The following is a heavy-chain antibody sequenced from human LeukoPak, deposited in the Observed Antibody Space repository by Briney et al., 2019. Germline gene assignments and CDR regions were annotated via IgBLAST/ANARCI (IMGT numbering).Heavy chain of an antibody. Sequence: GESLKISCKGSGYSFTSYWISWVRQLPGKGLEWMGRIDPSDSYTSYSPSFQGHVTISADKSISTAYLQWSSLKASDTAIYYCARHYCSGGSCYSPYYYYGMDVWGKGTTVTVSS. CDR3: ARHYCSGGSCYSPYYYYGMDV. D-gene: IGHD2-15*01. CDR2: IDPSDSYT. CDR1: GYSFTSYW. J-gene: IGHJ6*04. V-gene: IGHV5-10-1*01.